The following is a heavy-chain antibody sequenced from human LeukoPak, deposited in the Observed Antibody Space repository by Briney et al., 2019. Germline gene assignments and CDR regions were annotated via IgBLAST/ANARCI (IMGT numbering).Heavy chain of an antibody. CDR2: IYTSGST. CDR3: ARSRLPRIYYDSSADNMYYFDY. V-gene: IGHV4-4*07. CDR1: GGSISSYY. J-gene: IGHJ4*02. Sequence: SETLSLTCTVSGGSISSYYWSWIRQPAGKGLEWIGRIYTSGSTNYNPSLKSRVTISVDTSKNQFSLKLSSVTAADTALYYCARSRLPRIYYDSSADNMYYFDYWGQGTLVTVSS. D-gene: IGHD3-22*01.